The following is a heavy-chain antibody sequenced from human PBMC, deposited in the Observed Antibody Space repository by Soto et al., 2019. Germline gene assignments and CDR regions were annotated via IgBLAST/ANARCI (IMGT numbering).Heavy chain of an antibody. CDR1: GGSISSIDYF. D-gene: IGHD2-15*01. V-gene: IGHV4-30-4*01. J-gene: IGHJ5*02. Sequence: SETLSLTCSVSGGSISSIDYFWSWIRQPPGKGLEWIGFIYHTGTTYYNPSLRSRVTISIDTSKSQFSMKLNSVTAADTAVYYCARVVAAMQNWLDPWGQGTLVTV. CDR2: IYHTGTT. CDR3: ARVVAAMQNWLDP.